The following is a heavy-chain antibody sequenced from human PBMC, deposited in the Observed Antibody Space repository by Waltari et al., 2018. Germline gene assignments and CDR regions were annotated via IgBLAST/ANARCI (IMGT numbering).Heavy chain of an antibody. CDR3: ARSSPSGRVREFDY. CDR2: IYPCDSDT. Sequence: EVQLVQSGADVKKPGEALRISCKGSGYTFTTYWIGWVRQMPGNGLEWLGIIYPCDSDTRYSPPFQGKVTISADKSISTAYLQWSSLKASDSAMYYCARSSPSGRVREFDYWGQGTLVTVSS. J-gene: IGHJ4*02. V-gene: IGHV5-51*01. D-gene: IGHD6-6*01. CDR1: GYTFTTYW.